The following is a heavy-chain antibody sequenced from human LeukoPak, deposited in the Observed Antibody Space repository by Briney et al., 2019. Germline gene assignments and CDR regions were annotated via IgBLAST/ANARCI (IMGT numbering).Heavy chain of an antibody. V-gene: IGHV4-39*02. J-gene: IGHJ5*02. CDR1: GGSISSSSYY. D-gene: IGHD2-21*02. Sequence: SETLTLTCTVSGGSISSSSYYWGWIRQPPGKGLEWIGTIYYSGSTYYNPSLKSRVTISVDTSKNQFSLNLSSVTAADTAVYYCAREIVVVTAIRRGWFDPWGQGTLVTVSS. CDR3: AREIVVVTAIRRGWFDP. CDR2: IYYSGST.